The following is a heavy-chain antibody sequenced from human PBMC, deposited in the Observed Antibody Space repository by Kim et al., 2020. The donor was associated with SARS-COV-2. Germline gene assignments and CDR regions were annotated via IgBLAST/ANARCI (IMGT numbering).Heavy chain of an antibody. D-gene: IGHD6-13*01. Sequence: AQKFQGRVTRTRDTSISTAYMELSRLRSDDTAVYYCARDSIAAAAHHIDWWGQGTLVTVSS. CDR3: ARDSIAAAAHHIDW. J-gene: IGHJ4*02. V-gene: IGHV1-2*02.